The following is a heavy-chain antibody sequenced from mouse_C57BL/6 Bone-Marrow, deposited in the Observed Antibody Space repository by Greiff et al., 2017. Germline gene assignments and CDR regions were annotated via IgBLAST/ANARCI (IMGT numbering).Heavy chain of an antibody. CDR2: ISYDGSN. J-gene: IGHJ2*01. D-gene: IGHD2-10*02. V-gene: IGHV3-6*01. Sequence: EVKLQESGPGLVKPSQSLSLTCSVTGYSITSGYYWNWIRQFPGNKLEWMGYISYDGSNNYNPSLKNRISITRDTSKNQFFLKLNSVTTEDTATYYCARDLGTLGFDYWGQGTTLTVSS. CDR3: ARDLGTLGFDY. CDR1: GYSITSGYY.